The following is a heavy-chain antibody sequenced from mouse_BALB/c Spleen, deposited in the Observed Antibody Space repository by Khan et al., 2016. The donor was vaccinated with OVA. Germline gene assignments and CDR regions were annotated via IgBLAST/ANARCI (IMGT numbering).Heavy chain of an antibody. Sequence: VQLVESGPGLVAPSQSLSITCTTSGFSLTNYGVHWVRQPPGKGLEWLVVIWSDGSTTYNSALKSRLTITKDNSKSQVFVKMNSLQTDDTAMYFCARQPYYHYNIMDYWGQGTSVTVSS. CDR3: ARQPYYHYNIMDY. CDR2: IWSDGST. D-gene: IGHD2-10*01. J-gene: IGHJ4*01. CDR1: GFSLTNYG. V-gene: IGHV2-6-1*01.